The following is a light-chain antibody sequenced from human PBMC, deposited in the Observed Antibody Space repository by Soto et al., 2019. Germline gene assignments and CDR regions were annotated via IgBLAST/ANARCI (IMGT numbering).Light chain of an antibody. CDR2: GAS. CDR1: QSISSNY. Sequence: EIVLTQSPGTLSLSPGDRATLSCRASQSISSNYLAWYQQRPGQAPRLLIYGASNTATGIPDRFSGSGSGTDFTLTISRLEPEDFAVYYCQQYGTSPYTFGRGTKLEIK. V-gene: IGKV3-20*01. CDR3: QQYGTSPYT. J-gene: IGKJ2*01.